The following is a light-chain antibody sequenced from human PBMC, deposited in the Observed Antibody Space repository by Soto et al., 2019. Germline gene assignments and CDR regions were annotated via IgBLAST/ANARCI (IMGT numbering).Light chain of an antibody. Sequence: QSALTQPASVSWSPGQSIAISCTGPSSDVGIYNYVSWYQQHPGTAPKLIIYDVSNRPSGVSNRFSGSKSGSTASLTISGLQAEDEADYYCSAYTTSIALYVFGAGTKVTVL. CDR3: SAYTTSIALYV. J-gene: IGLJ1*01. CDR2: DVS. CDR1: SSDVGIYNY. V-gene: IGLV2-14*03.